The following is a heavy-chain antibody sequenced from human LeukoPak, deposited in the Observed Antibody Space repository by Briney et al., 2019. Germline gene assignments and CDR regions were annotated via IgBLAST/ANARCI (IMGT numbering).Heavy chain of an antibody. CDR3: ARSFEYSIYNWFDP. CDR1: GGSISTSSYY. D-gene: IGHD6-6*01. J-gene: IGHJ5*02. V-gene: IGHV4-39*01. CDR2: IYYSGST. Sequence: SETLSLTCTVSGGSISTSSYYWGWIRQPPGKGLEWIGSIYYSGSTYYNPSLKSRVTISVDTSKNQFSLKLSSVTAADTAVYYCARSFEYSIYNWFDPWGQGTLVTVSS.